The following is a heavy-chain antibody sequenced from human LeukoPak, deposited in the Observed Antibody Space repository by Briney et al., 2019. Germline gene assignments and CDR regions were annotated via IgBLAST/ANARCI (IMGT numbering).Heavy chain of an antibody. D-gene: IGHD6-13*01. CDR3: ARFEYSSSWTYFDY. CDR1: GFTFSSYS. CDR2: ISSSSSYI. V-gene: IGHV3-21*01. J-gene: IGHJ4*02. Sequence: GGSLRLSCAASGFTFSSYSMNWVRQAPGKGLEWVSSISSSSSYIYYADSVKGRFTISRDNAKNSLYLQMNSLRAEDTPVYYCARFEYSSSWTYFDYWGQGTLVTVSS.